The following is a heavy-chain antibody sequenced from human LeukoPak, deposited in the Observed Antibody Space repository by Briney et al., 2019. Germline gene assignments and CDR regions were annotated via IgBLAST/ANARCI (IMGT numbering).Heavy chain of an antibody. CDR1: GFTFSSYW. CDR2: IKQDGSEK. Sequence: GGSLRLSCAASGFTFSSYWMSWVRQAPGKGLEWVANIKQDGSEKYYVDSVKARFTISRDNAKNSLYLQMNSLRAEDTAVYYCAREGVITLPALYYFDYWGQGTLVTVSS. J-gene: IGHJ4*02. V-gene: IGHV3-7*03. D-gene: IGHD3-10*01. CDR3: AREGVITLPALYYFDY.